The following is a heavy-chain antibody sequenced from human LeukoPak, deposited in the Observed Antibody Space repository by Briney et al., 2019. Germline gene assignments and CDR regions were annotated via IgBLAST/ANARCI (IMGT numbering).Heavy chain of an antibody. Sequence: GEALKISCKGSGYSFTSYWIGWVRQMPGKGLEWMGIIYPGDSDTRYSPSFQGQVTISADKSISTAYLQWSSLKASDTAMYYCARQRTPLYSGGWSDYWGQGTLVTVSS. CDR3: ARQRTPLYSGGWSDY. CDR2: IYPGDSDT. V-gene: IGHV5-51*01. CDR1: GYSFTSYW. J-gene: IGHJ4*02. D-gene: IGHD6-19*01.